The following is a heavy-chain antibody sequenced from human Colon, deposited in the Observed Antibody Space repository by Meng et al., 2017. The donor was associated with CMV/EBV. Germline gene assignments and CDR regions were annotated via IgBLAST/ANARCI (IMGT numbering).Heavy chain of an antibody. CDR2: ISYDGSNK. CDR3: ARDPYYDFWRDSCGMDV. D-gene: IGHD3-3*01. CDR1: GFTFSSYA. Sequence: GESLKISCVASGFTFSSYAMHWVRQAPGKGLVWVAVISYDGSNKYYADSVKGRFTISRDNSKNTLYLQMNSLRAEDTAVYYCARDPYYDFWRDSCGMDVWGQGTTVTVSS. J-gene: IGHJ6*02. V-gene: IGHV3-30-3*01.